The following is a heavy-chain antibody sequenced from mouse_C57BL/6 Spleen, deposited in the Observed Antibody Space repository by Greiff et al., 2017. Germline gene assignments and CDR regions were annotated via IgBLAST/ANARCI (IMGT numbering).Heavy chain of an antibody. CDR3: ARGVYYGYLYAMDY. D-gene: IGHD2-2*01. CDR1: GFTFSDYY. CDR2: ISNGGGST. Sequence: DVHLVESGGGLVQPGGSLKLSCAASGFTFSDYYMYWVRQTPEKRLEWVAYISNGGGSTYYPDTVKGRFTISRDNAKNTLYLQMSRLKSEDTAMYYCARGVYYGYLYAMDYWGQGTSVTVSS. J-gene: IGHJ4*01. V-gene: IGHV5-12*01.